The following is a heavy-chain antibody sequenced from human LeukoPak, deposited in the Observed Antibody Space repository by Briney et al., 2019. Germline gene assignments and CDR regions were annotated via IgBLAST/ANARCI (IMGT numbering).Heavy chain of an antibody. CDR2: SHYSGST. Sequence: PSETLSLTCTVSGGSITSSNYYWGWIRQPPGKGLEWIGNSHYSGSTYYNPSLKSRVTISVDTSKNQFSLRLNSVTAVDTAVYYCARGYSGYDFLPALWGQGTLVTVSS. CDR1: GGSITSSNYY. J-gene: IGHJ4*02. CDR3: ARGYSGYDFLPAL. V-gene: IGHV4-39*01. D-gene: IGHD5-12*01.